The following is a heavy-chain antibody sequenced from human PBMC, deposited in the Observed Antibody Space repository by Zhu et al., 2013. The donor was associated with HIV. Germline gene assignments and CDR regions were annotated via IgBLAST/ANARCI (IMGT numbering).Heavy chain of an antibody. CDR1: GLTFSSST. Sequence: EVQLVESGGGLVKPGGSLRLSCAASGLTFSSSTMNWVRQAPGKGLEWVSSISSSSRYIYYADSVKGRFTISRDNARNSLYLQMNSLRAEDTAVYFCAQTTSRGWLFGAQGSLVTVSS. V-gene: IGHV3-21*01. J-gene: IGHJ4*02. D-gene: IGHD3-22*01. CDR2: ISSSSRYI. CDR3: AQTTSRGWLF.